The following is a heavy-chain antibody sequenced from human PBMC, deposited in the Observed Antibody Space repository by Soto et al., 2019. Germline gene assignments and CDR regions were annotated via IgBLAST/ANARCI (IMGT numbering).Heavy chain of an antibody. D-gene: IGHD3-22*01. CDR1: GYTFTSYD. CDR2: MNPTGGNT. CDR3: ARDRLRGYDSSGFYS. J-gene: IGHJ4*02. Sequence: ASVKVSCKASGYTFTSYDINWVRQATGQGLEWMGWMNPTGGNTNYAQKFQDRVTMTRATSTSTAYLELSSLKSDDTAIYYCARDRLRGYDSSGFYSWGQGTTVTVSS. V-gene: IGHV1-8*01.